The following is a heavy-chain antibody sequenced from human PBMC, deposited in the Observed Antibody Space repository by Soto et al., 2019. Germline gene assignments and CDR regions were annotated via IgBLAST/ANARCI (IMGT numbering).Heavy chain of an antibody. J-gene: IGHJ6*02. V-gene: IGHV3-43*02. D-gene: IGHD6-6*01. CDR1: GFTFDDYA. CDR2: ISGDGGST. CDR3: EKVTAPPRAARWYYYGMDV. Sequence: GGSLRLSCAASGFTFDDYAMHWVRQAPGKGLEWVSLISGDGGSTYYADSVKGRFTISRDNSKNSLYLQMNSLRPEDPAFYSCEKVTAPPRAARWYYYGMDVWGQGTTVTVSS.